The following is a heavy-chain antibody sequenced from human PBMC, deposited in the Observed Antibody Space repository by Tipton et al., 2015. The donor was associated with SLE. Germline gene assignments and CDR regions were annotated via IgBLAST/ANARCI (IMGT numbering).Heavy chain of an antibody. Sequence: QSGAEVKKPGASVEVSCKASGYTFTSYDSNWVRQATGQGLEWMGWMNPNSGNTGYAKKFQGRVTMTRNTSISTAYMELTSLRSEDTAVYYCARKAVNAFDSWGQGTMVTVSS. CDR1: GYTFTSYD. CDR3: ARKAVNAFDS. V-gene: IGHV1-8*01. J-gene: IGHJ3*02. CDR2: MNPNSGNT. D-gene: IGHD6-19*01.